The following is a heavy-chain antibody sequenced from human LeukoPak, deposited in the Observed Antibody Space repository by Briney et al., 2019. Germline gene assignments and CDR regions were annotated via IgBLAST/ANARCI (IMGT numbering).Heavy chain of an antibody. J-gene: IGHJ6*03. Sequence: GGSLRLSCAASGFTFSSYAMHWVRQAPGKGLEYVSSISSNGGSTYYANSVKGRFTISRDNAKNSLSLQMNSLRAEDTAVYYCARDPYNGSYGDDYYYYMDVWGKGTTVTISS. D-gene: IGHD1-26*01. V-gene: IGHV3-64*01. CDR3: ARDPYNGSYGDDYYYYMDV. CDR2: ISSNGGST. CDR1: GFTFSSYA.